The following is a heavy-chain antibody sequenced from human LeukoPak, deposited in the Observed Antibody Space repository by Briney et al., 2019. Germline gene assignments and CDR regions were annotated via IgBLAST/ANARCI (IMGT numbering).Heavy chain of an antibody. CDR3: ARDSLPRVVAHYSQSVAFDI. D-gene: IGHD3-22*01. CDR2: VIPIFGTA. Sequence: SVKVSCKASEGTFSSYAISWVRQAPGQGLEWMGGVIPIFGTANYAQKFQGRVTITADEATSTAYMELSILRSEDTAVYYCARDSLPRVVAHYSQSVAFDIWGQGTVDTVSS. CDR1: EGTFSSYA. J-gene: IGHJ3*02. V-gene: IGHV1-69*01.